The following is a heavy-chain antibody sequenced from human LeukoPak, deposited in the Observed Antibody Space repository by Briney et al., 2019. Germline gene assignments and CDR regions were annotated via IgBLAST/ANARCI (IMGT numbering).Heavy chain of an antibody. CDR3: ASRNYLTMSDAFDI. CDR2: IYYSGST. CDR1: GGSISSYY. J-gene: IGHJ3*02. D-gene: IGHD3-22*01. Sequence: PSETLSLTCTVSGGSISSYYWSWIRQSPGKGLEWIGYIYYSGSTNYNPSLKSRVTISVDTSKNQFSLKLSSVTAADTAVYYCASRNYLTMSDAFDIRGQGTMVTVSS. V-gene: IGHV4-59*01.